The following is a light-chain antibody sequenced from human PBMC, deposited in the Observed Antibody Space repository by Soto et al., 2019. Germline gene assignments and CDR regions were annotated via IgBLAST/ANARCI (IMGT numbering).Light chain of an antibody. CDR1: QSVSSN. CDR2: GAS. CDR3: QQYNNWSPWT. J-gene: IGKJ1*01. V-gene: IGKV3-15*01. Sequence: EIVMTQSPATLSVSPGERATLSCRASQSVSSNLAWYQQKPGQAPRLLIYGASTRATWIPARFSGSGSGTEYTHTISSLQSEDFAVYYCQQYNNWSPWTFGQGTKVEIK.